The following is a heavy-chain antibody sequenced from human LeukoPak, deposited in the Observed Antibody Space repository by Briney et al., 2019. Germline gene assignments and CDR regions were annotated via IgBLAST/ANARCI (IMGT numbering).Heavy chain of an antibody. D-gene: IGHD2-15*01. CDR3: ARQPKECTPGVFITGKACWFHP. J-gene: IGHJ5*02. Sequence: SDTLCLTCAVYGGSFSGYYWSWIRQPPGKGLQWIGSIYYSGTTHNNPSLKSRVTISVETSKHRFSLNLSSVTAADTAFYYCARQPKECTPGVFITGKACWFHPWGQGTLDSVSS. CDR1: GGSFSGYY. CDR2: IYYSGTT. V-gene: IGHV4-34*01.